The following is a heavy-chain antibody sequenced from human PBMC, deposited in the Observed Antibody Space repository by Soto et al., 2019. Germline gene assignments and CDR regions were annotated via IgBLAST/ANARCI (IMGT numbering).Heavy chain of an antibody. D-gene: IGHD1-26*01. V-gene: IGHV4-61*05. CDR3: ARRWGRTFDY. CDR1: GGSISSSSYY. CDR2: IYYSGST. Sequence: SETLSLTCTVSGGSISSSSYYWGWIRQPPGKGLEWIGYIYYSGSTNYNPSLKSRVTISVDASKNQFSLKLSSVTAADTAVYYCARRWGRTFDYWGQGTLVTVSS. J-gene: IGHJ4*02.